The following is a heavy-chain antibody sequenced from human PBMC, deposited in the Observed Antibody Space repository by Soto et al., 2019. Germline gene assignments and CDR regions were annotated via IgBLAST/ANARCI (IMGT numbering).Heavy chain of an antibody. Sequence: GSLRLSCAASGCTFRSYEMNWVRQAPGKGLEWVSYISSSGSTIYYADSVKGRFTISSDKAKNSLYLQMNSLRAEDTAVYDCARGRNWFDPWGQGTLVTVPS. J-gene: IGHJ5*02. CDR2: ISSSGSTI. V-gene: IGHV3-48*03. CDR3: ARGRNWFDP. CDR1: GCTFRSYE.